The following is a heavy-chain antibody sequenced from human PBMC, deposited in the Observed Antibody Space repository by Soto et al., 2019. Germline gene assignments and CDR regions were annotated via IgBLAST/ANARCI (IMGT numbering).Heavy chain of an antibody. Sequence: GGSLRLSCAVSGFTFSNSGMHWVRQAPGKGLEWVALISSNGLTKYYADSVKGRFTISRDNSKDTLYLQMDSLRPEDTALYYCASRITAGYWGQGTLVTVSS. CDR1: GFTFSNSG. CDR3: ASRITAGY. CDR2: ISSNGLTK. V-gene: IGHV3-30*03. D-gene: IGHD1-20*01. J-gene: IGHJ4*02.